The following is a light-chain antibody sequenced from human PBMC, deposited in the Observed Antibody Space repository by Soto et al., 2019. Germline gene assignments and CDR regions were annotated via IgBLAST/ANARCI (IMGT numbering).Light chain of an antibody. Sequence: QSVLTQPASVSGSPGQSITMSCTGSSSDAGAYKYVSWYQQYPTKAPQLIMYDVNHRPSGVSNRFSGSRSGNTASLTISGLQVEDEAVYFCTSSTSGSLYVFGTGTKVTVL. V-gene: IGLV2-14*03. CDR2: DVN. CDR1: SSDAGAYKY. CDR3: TSSTSGSLYV. J-gene: IGLJ1*01.